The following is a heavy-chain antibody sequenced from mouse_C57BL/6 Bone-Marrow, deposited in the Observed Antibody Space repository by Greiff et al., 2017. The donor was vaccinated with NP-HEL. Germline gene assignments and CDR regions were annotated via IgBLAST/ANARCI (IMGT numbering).Heavy chain of an antibody. CDR2: INPYNGGT. D-gene: IGHD3-1*01. CDR1: GYTFTDYY. V-gene: IGHV1-19*01. CDR3: AREGYEVDY. Sequence: EVMLVESGPVLVKPGASVKMSCKASGYTFTDYYMNWVKQSHGKSLEWIGVINPYNGGTSYNQKFKGKATLTVDKSSSTAYMELNSLTSEDSAVYYCAREGYEVDYWSQGTSVTVSS. J-gene: IGHJ4*01.